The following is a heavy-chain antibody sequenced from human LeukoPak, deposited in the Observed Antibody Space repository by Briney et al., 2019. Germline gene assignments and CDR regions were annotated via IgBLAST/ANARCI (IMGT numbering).Heavy chain of an antibody. J-gene: IGHJ3*02. CDR1: GFTFSSYA. D-gene: IGHD6-6*01. V-gene: IGHV3-30*04. CDR3: ASPGSIAARGAFDI. CDR2: ISYDGSNK. Sequence: PGGSLRLSCAASGFTFSSYAMHWVRQAPGKGLEWVAVISYDGSNKYYADSVKGRFTISRDNSKNTLYLQMNSLRAEDTAVYYCASPGSIAARGAFDIWGQGTMVTVSS.